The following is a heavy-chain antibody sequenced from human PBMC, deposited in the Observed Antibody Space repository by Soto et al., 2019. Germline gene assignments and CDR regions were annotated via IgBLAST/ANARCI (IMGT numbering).Heavy chain of an antibody. CDR1: GFTFSSYA. CDR3: ARGSRGWYFDY. Sequence: EVQLLESGGGLVQPGGSLRLSCAASGFTFSSYAMSWVRQAPGKGLEWVSAISGSGGSTYYADSVKGRFTISRDNSKNTLYLQMNSLRAEGTAVYYGARGSRGWYFDYWGQGTLVSVSS. V-gene: IGHV3-23*01. J-gene: IGHJ4*02. D-gene: IGHD6-19*01. CDR2: ISGSGGST.